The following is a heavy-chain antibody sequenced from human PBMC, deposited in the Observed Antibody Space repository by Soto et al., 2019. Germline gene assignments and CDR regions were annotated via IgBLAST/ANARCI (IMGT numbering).Heavy chain of an antibody. CDR2: IIPIFGTA. CDR3: ARARRDGYREYFDY. CDR1: GGTFSSYA. D-gene: IGHD5-12*01. V-gene: IGHV1-69*13. J-gene: IGHJ4*02. Sequence: GASVKVSCKASGGTFSSYAISWVRQAPGQGLEWMGGIIPIFGTANYAQKFQGRVTITADESTSTAYMELSSLRSEDTAVYYCARARRDGYREYFDYWGQGTLVTVSS.